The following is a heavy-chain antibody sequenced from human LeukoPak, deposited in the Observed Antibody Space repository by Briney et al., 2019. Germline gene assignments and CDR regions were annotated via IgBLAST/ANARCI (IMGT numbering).Heavy chain of an antibody. CDR2: IYASRST. D-gene: IGHD1-26*01. V-gene: IGHV4-61*02. CDR1: GGSITIGSYY. CDR3: ARDPGGSRPGL. Sequence: SETLSLTCTVSGGSITIGSYYWVWIRQPAGKGLGYIGGIYASRSTRYNPTLKSRVTMSLDTSKNQFSLNLSSVTAADTAVYHCARDPGGSRPGLWGQGTLVTVSS. J-gene: IGHJ4*02.